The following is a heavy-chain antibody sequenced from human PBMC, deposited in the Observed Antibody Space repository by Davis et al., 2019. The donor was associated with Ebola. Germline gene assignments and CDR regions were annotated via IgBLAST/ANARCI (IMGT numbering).Heavy chain of an antibody. V-gene: IGHV3-30*04. CDR3: AKDLGVVGAPYGMDV. Sequence: GESLKISCSASGFTFSSYAMHWVRQAPGKGLEWVAVISYDGSNKYYADSVKGRFTISRDNSKNTLYLQMNSLRTEDTAVYYCAKDLGVVGAPYGMDVWGQGTTVTVSS. J-gene: IGHJ6*02. CDR1: GFTFSSYA. D-gene: IGHD1-26*01. CDR2: ISYDGSNK.